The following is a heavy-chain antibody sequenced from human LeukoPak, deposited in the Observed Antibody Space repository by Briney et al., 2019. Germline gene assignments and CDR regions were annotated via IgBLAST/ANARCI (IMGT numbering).Heavy chain of an antibody. Sequence: GGSLRLSCAASGFTFSSYWMHWVRQAPGKGLEWVSSISSSSSYIYYADSVKGRFTISRDNAKNSLYLQMNSLRAEDTAVYYCASGGYGGPPVWGQGTLVTVSS. CDR3: ASGGYGGPPV. D-gene: IGHD4-23*01. V-gene: IGHV3-21*01. CDR2: ISSSSSYI. CDR1: GFTFSSYW. J-gene: IGHJ4*02.